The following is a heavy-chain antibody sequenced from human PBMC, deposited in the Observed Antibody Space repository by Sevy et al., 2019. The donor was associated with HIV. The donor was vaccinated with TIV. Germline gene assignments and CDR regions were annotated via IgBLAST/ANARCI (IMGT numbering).Heavy chain of an antibody. Sequence: GASVKVSCKASGGTFSSYAIIWVRQAPGQGLEWMGGIIPIFGTANYAQKFQGRVTITADESTSTAYMELSSLRSEDTAVYYCARDAHSRGWFFDYWGQGTLVTVSS. CDR2: IIPIFGTA. CDR3: ARDAHSRGWFFDY. J-gene: IGHJ4*02. D-gene: IGHD6-19*01. CDR1: GGTFSSYA. V-gene: IGHV1-69*13.